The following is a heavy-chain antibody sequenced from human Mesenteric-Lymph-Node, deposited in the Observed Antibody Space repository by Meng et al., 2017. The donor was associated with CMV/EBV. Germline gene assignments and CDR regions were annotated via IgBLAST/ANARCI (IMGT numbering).Heavy chain of an antibody. V-gene: IGHV4-34*01. J-gene: IGHJ4*02. Sequence: QVQLQKWGAGLLKRTETLSLTCAVYGGSLSAYYWSWIRQPPGKGLEWIGEIKDSGSTNNIPHLKSRITISVDTSNTQFALKLTSVTAADTAVYFCASLAPLNNTKDKIPSGYWGQGTLVTVSS. D-gene: IGHD1-14*01. CDR1: GGSLSAYY. CDR3: ASLAPLNNTKDKIPSGY. CDR2: IKDSGST.